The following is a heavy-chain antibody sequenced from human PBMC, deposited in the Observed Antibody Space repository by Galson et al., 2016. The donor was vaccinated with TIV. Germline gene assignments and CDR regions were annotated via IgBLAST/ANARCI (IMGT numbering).Heavy chain of an antibody. CDR3: ARGPLVGTGRGFDY. CDR2: ISYSRVT. CDR1: GGSISSGDSH. D-gene: IGHD3-10*01. V-gene: IGHV4-30-4*08. J-gene: IGHJ4*02. Sequence: TLSLTCTVSGGSISSGDSHWSWIRQPPGKGPEWIGYISYSRVTYSNPSLRSRVTMSVDTSKNQFSLKLSSVTAADTAVYYCARGPLVGTGRGFDYWGQGTLVTVSS.